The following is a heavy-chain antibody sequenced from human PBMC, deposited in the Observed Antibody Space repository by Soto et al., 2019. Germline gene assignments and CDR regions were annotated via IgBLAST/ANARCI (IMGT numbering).Heavy chain of an antibody. Sequence: SVKVSCKASGGTFSSYTISWVRQAPGQGLGWMGGIIPIFGTANYAQKFQGRVTITADESTSTAYMELSSLRSEDTAVYYCASTILLYSSSWYVGYYGMDVWGQGTTVTVSS. CDR3: ASTILLYSSSWYVGYYGMDV. CDR2: IIPIFGTA. CDR1: GGTFSSYT. J-gene: IGHJ6*02. V-gene: IGHV1-69*13. D-gene: IGHD6-13*01.